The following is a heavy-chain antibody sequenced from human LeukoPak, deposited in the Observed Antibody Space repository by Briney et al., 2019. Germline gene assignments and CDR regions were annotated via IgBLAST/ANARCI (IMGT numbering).Heavy chain of an antibody. V-gene: IGHV4-34*01. J-gene: IGHJ4*02. CDR1: GGSFSGYY. CDR2: INHSGST. Sequence: SETLSLTCAVYGGSFSGYYWSWIRQPPGKWLEWIGEINHSGSTNYNPSLKSRVTISVDTSKNQFSLKLRSVTAADTAVYYCARVTGYMIEDYFDYWGQGILVTVSS. D-gene: IGHD3-9*01. CDR3: ARVTGYMIEDYFDY.